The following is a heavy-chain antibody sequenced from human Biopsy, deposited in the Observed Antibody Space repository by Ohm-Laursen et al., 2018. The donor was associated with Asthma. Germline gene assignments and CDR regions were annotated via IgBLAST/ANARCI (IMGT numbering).Heavy chain of an antibody. CDR3: ARAISSSWWAVEY. V-gene: IGHV3-30*03. J-gene: IGHJ4*02. Sequence: SLRLSCSAPGLTFRNYGMHWVRQAPGKGLEWVALISFDGSTKYFADSVKGRFTTSRDNSKNTLYLQMNSLRAEDTAVYYCARAISSSWWAVEYWGQGTLVTVSS. D-gene: IGHD6-6*01. CDR1: GLTFRNYG. CDR2: ISFDGSTK.